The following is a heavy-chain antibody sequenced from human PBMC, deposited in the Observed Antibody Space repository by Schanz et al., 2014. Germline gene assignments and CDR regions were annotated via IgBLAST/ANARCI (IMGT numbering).Heavy chain of an antibody. D-gene: IGHD4-17*01. CDR2: IWNNGVTK. CDR1: GFILNTYG. Sequence: QAQLMESGGGVVQPGTSLILSCSVSGFILNTYGIHWFPQPAGKGLEWVAVIWNNGVTKYYADSVRGRFTISRDRFQNTLYLRMSSLRAEDTAVYYCARPRFDYGEVDYWGQGTLVTVSS. J-gene: IGHJ4*02. V-gene: IGHV3-33*01. CDR3: ARPRFDYGEVDY.